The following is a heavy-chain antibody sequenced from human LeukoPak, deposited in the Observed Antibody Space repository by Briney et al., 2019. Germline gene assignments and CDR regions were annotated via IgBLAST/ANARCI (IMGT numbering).Heavy chain of an antibody. D-gene: IGHD5-24*01. Sequence: SETLSLTCTVSGGSISGYYWTWIRQPPGKGLEWIGYIYYTGSTNYNPSLKRRVTISVDTSKNQFSLNLSSVTAADTALYYCARFDRDGYNLDYWGQGTLVTVSS. CDR2: IYYTGST. J-gene: IGHJ4*02. CDR1: GGSISGYY. V-gene: IGHV4-59*01. CDR3: ARFDRDGYNLDY.